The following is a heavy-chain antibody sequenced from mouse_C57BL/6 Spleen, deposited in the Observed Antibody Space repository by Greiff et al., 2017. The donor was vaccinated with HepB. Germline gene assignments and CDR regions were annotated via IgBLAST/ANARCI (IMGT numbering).Heavy chain of an antibody. CDR1: GYTFTSYW. CDR3: ARGSYVYDGAWFAY. D-gene: IGHD2-2*01. J-gene: IGHJ3*01. CDR2: IDPNSGGT. Sequence: QVQLQQPGAELVKPGASVKLSCKASGYTFTSYWMHWVKQRPGRGLEWIGRIDPNSGGTKYNEKFKSKATLTVDKPSSTAYMQLSSLTSEDSAVYYCARGSYVYDGAWFAYWGQGTLVTVSA. V-gene: IGHV1-72*01.